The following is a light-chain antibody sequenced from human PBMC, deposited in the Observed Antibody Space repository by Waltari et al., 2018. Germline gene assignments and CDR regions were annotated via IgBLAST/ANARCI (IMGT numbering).Light chain of an antibody. J-gene: IGKJ4*01. Sequence: ETVLAQSPGTLSLSLGDSATLSCRASQSVSRDYFAWYQQKPGQAPRLLIYGASSRATGIPARFSGSGSGTDFTLPITRLEPEDFAVYYCQQYGSSPLTFGGGTKVDIK. CDR2: GAS. CDR1: QSVSRDY. CDR3: QQYGSSPLT. V-gene: IGKV3-20*01.